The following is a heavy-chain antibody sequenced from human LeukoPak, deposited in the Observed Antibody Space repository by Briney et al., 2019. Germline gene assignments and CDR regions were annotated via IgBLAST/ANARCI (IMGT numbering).Heavy chain of an antibody. D-gene: IGHD4-17*01. CDR3: ARARHDYGDYDRYYYYYMDV. CDR2: IYYSGYT. V-gene: IGHV4-59*08. CDR1: GGSISSYY. Sequence: PSETLSLTCTVSGGSISSYYWSWIRQPPGKGLEWIGYIYYSGYTNYNPSLKSRVTISVDTSKNRFSLKLSSVTAADTAVYYCARARHDYGDYDRYYYYYMDVWGKGTTVTISS. J-gene: IGHJ6*03.